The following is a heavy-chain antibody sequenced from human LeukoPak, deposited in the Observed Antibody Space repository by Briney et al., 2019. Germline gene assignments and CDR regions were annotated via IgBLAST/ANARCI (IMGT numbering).Heavy chain of an antibody. D-gene: IGHD3-10*01. Sequence: GGSLRLSCAASGFTFSSYEMNWVRPAPGKELEWVSYISSSGSTIYYADSVKGRFTISRDNAKNSLYLEMTSLRAEDTAIYFCARCGDGLPCDFDYWGQGTLVTVSS. CDR3: ARCGDGLPCDFDY. CDR2: ISSSGSTI. V-gene: IGHV3-48*03. CDR1: GFTFSSYE. J-gene: IGHJ4*02.